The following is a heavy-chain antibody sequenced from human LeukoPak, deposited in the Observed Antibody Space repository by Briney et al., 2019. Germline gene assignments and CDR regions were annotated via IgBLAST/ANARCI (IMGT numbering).Heavy chain of an antibody. CDR3: AKIHSPYYYDSSGPDY. V-gene: IGHV3-23*01. D-gene: IGHD3-22*01. CDR2: ISGSGGST. J-gene: IGHJ4*02. CDR1: GFSVTNGW. Sequence: GGSLRLSCSASGFSVTNGWMSWVRQAPGKGLEWVSAISGSGGSTYYADSVKGRFTISRDNSKNTLYLQMNSLRAEDTAVYYCAKIHSPYYYDSSGPDYWGQGTLVTVSS.